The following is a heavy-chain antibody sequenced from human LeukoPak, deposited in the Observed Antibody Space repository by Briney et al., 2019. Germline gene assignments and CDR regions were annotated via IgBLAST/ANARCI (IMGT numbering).Heavy chain of an antibody. CDR3: ARDRHSGSYYYMDV. D-gene: IGHD1-26*01. CDR2: INWNGGST. Sequence: AGGSLRLSCAASGFTFDDYGMSWVRQAPGKGLEWVSGINWNGGSTGYADSVKGRFTISRDNAKNSLYLQMNSLRAEDTALYYCARDRHSGSYYYMDVWGKGTTVTISS. J-gene: IGHJ6*03. CDR1: GFTFDDYG. V-gene: IGHV3-20*04.